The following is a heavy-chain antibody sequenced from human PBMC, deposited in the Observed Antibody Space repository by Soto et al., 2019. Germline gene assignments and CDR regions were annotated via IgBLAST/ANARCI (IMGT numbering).Heavy chain of an antibody. V-gene: IGHV3-9*01. CDR3: AKSTGGTANGMDV. J-gene: IGHJ6*02. Sequence: EVQLVESGGGLVQPGRSLRLSCGASGFTFDEYGMHWVRQAPGKGLEWVSGISWNSGTIGYAYSVKGRFTISRDNAKNSLYLQMSSLRAEDTALYYCAKSTGGTANGMDVLGQGTTVTVSS. CDR2: ISWNSGTI. CDR1: GFTFDEYG. D-gene: IGHD2-8*02.